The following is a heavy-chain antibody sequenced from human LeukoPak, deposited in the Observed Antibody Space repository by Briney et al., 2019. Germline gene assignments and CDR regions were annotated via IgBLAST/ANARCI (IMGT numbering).Heavy chain of an antibody. V-gene: IGHV4-59*02. J-gene: IGHJ6*03. CDR1: GFTVSSNY. Sequence: PGGSLRLSCAASGFTVSSNYMSWIRQPPGKGLEWIGYIYYSGSTNYNPSLKSRVTISVDTSKNQFSLKLSSVTAADTAVYYCAGGDYYYYMDVWGKGTTVTVSS. CDR2: IYYSGST. CDR3: AGGDYYYYMDV.